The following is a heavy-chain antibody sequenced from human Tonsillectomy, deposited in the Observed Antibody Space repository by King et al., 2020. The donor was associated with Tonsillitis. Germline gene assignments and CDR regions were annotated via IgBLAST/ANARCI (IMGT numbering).Heavy chain of an antibody. J-gene: IGHJ4*02. CDR2: IFPNDSDT. CDR3: ARQTTVEGSALEF. D-gene: IGHD4-23*01. V-gene: IGHV5-51*01. Sequence: QLVQSGAEVKRPGESLKISCKVSGYSFITYWIVWVRQMPGKGLEWMGIIFPNDSDTRYSPSFQGQVTISADKSMNTAYLQWSSLKASDTAIYYCARQTTVEGSALEFWGQGTLVTVSS. CDR1: GYSFITYW.